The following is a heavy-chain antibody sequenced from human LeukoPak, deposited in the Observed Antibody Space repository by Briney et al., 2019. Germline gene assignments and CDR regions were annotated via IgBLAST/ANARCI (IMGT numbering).Heavy chain of an antibody. J-gene: IGHJ4*02. CDR1: GFTFSIYA. V-gene: IGHV3-23*01. D-gene: IGHD5-18*01. CDR2: ISGSAGST. Sequence: GGSLRLSCAASGFTFSIYAMSWVRQAPGQGLEWVSGISGSAGSTYYADSVKGLVTFSRDNSKNTVYLRMNSLRAEDTAVYYCAKDLEVDHPKTALRGYTYGFVYWGQGTLVTVSS. CDR3: AKDLEVDHPKTALRGYTYGFVY.